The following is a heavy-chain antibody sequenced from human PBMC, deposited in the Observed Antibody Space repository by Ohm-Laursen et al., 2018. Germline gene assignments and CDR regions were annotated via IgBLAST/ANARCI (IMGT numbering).Heavy chain of an antibody. Sequence: SSVKVSCKASRDTFSSYAISWVRQAPGQGLEWMGGIIPFSGTSNYAQKFQGRVTITADKYTNTAYMELSSLRSEDTAVYYCARIVGASESYWGQGSLVTVSS. V-gene: IGHV1-69*06. CDR3: ARIVGASESY. CDR1: RDTFSSYA. J-gene: IGHJ4*02. D-gene: IGHD1-26*01. CDR2: IIPFSGTS.